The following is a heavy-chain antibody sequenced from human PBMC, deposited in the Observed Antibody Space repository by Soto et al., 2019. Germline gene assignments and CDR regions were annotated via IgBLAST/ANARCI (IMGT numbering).Heavy chain of an antibody. D-gene: IGHD6-13*01. J-gene: IGHJ4*02. CDR3: ARLIAAAGGNRAY. CDR2: IYYSGRT. Sequence: QLQLQESGPGLVKPSETLSLTCTVSGGSISTSSYYWGWIRQPPGKGLEWIGSIYYSGRTYYNPSLKSRVTIAADTSKNQFSLKLSSVTAADTAVYYCARLIAAAGGNRAYWGQGTLVTVSS. CDR1: GGSISTSSYY. V-gene: IGHV4-39*01.